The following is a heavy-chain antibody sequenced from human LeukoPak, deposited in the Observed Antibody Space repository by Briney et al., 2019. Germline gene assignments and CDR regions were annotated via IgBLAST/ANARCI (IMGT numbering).Heavy chain of an antibody. Sequence: ASVKVSCKASGGTFSSYAISWVRQAPGQGLEWMGGIIPIFGTANYAQKFQGRVTITADESTSTAYMELSSLRSGDTAVYYCARDPRLVRTYSDYYYMDVWGKGTTVTVSS. J-gene: IGHJ6*03. CDR3: ARDPRLVRTYSDYYYMDV. D-gene: IGHD4-23*01. CDR1: GGTFSSYA. CDR2: IIPIFGTA. V-gene: IGHV1-69*13.